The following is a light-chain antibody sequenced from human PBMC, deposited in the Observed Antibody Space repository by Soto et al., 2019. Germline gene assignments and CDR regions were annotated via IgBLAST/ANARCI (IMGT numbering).Light chain of an antibody. CDR1: RSIITW. CDR3: QQYYSYPRA. V-gene: IGKV1-5*03. J-gene: IGKJ1*01. Sequence: DIQLTQSPSTLSASVGDRVTITCRASRSIITWLAWYQQKSGKGPKLLIYKASNLQSGVPSRFSGSGSGTDFTLTISCLQSEDFATYYCQQYYSYPRAFGQGTKVDI. CDR2: KAS.